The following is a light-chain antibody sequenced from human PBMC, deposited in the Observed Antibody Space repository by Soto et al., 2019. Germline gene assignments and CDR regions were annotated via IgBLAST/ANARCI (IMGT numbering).Light chain of an antibody. CDR2: EVS. CDR1: SSDVGGYNY. Sequence: QSAPTQPASVSGSPGQSITISCTGTSSDVGGYNYVSWYQQHPGKAPKLMIYEVSNRPSGVSNRFSGSKSGNTASLTISGLQAEDEADYYCSSYISSSTHLVFGGGTKLTVL. V-gene: IGLV2-14*01. CDR3: SSYISSSTHLV. J-gene: IGLJ2*01.